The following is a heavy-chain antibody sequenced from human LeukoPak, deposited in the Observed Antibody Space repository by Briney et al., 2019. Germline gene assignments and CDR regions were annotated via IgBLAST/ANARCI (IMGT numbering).Heavy chain of an antibody. CDR1: GFTFSSYA. Sequence: PGGSLRLSCAASGFTFSSYAISWVRQAPGKGLEWVSGISGSGGSTYYADSMKGRFTISRDNSKNTLYLQMNSLRAEDTAVYYCAKDLTPDGAWDIDYWGQGTLITVSS. CDR2: ISGSGGST. J-gene: IGHJ4*02. D-gene: IGHD3-9*01. CDR3: AKDLTPDGAWDIDY. V-gene: IGHV3-23*01.